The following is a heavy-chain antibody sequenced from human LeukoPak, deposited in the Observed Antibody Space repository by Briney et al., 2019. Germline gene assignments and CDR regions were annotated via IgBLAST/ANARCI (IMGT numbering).Heavy chain of an antibody. CDR2: IYTSGST. V-gene: IGHV4-61*02. CDR3: ARNTAAGYFDY. J-gene: IGHJ4*02. CDR1: GGSIISSSYY. Sequence: PSETLSLTCTVSGGSIISSSYYWSWIRQPAGKGLEWIGRIYTSGSTNYNPSLKSRVTMSVDTSKNQFSLKLSSVTAADTAVYYCARNTAAGYFDYWGQGTLVTVSS. D-gene: IGHD6-13*01.